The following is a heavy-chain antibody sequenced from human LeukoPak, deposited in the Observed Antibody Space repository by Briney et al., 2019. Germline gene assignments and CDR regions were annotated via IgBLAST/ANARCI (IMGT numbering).Heavy chain of an antibody. CDR3: TRAYTTGWSRPFDY. V-gene: IGHV4-59*08. CDR2: ISYSGST. CDR1: GDSISRYY. J-gene: IGHJ4*02. Sequence: PSETLSLTCTVSGDSISRYYWSWIRQPPGKGLEWIGYISYSGSTNYNPSLKSRVTISVDTSKTQFSLKLSSVTAADTAVYYCTRAYTTGWSRPFDYWGQGTLVTVSS. D-gene: IGHD6-19*01.